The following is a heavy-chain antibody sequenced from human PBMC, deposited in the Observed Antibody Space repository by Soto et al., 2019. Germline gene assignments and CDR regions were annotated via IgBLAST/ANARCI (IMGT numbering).Heavy chain of an antibody. J-gene: IGHJ4*02. CDR1: GFIFSSYP. CDR2: IGGSGTGFNT. D-gene: IGHD2-2*01. CDR3: ARVAPYCSTTTCYIDS. Sequence: EVHLVESGGSVIQPGRSLRLSCASSGFIFSSYPMKWVRQGPGKGLEWVSTIGGSGTGFNTDYADSVKGRFVISRDNSKNTVYLQMNSLRAEDTALYYCARVAPYCSTTTCYIDSWGQGTLVTVSS. V-gene: IGHV3-23*04.